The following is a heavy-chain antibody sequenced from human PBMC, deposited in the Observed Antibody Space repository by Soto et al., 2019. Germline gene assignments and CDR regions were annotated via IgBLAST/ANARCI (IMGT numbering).Heavy chain of an antibody. Sequence: QVQLVQSGAEVRKPGASVKVSCKASGYTFTSYDINWVRQATGQGLEWMGWMNPNSCNTGYSQKFQGRVTMTRNTSISTAYMELSSLTSEDTAVYYCASPATPPHCTADSGYSLQDFHHWGQGTLVTVSS. D-gene: IGHD2-15*01. CDR1: GYTFTSYD. CDR3: ASPATPPHCTADSGYSLQDFHH. J-gene: IGHJ1*01. V-gene: IGHV1-8*01. CDR2: MNPNSCNT.